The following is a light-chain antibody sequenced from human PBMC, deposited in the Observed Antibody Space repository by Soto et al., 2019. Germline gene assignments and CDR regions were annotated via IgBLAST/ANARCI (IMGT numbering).Light chain of an antibody. J-gene: IGLJ1*01. CDR3: SSYTSSSTFNYV. CDR1: SSDVGGYNY. V-gene: IGLV2-14*01. CDR2: EVS. Sequence: QSALTQPASVSWSPGQSITISCTGTSSDVGGYNYVSWYQQHPGKAPKLMIYEVSNRPSGVSNRFSGSKSGNTASLTISGLQAEDEADYYCSSYTSSSTFNYVFGTGTKSPS.